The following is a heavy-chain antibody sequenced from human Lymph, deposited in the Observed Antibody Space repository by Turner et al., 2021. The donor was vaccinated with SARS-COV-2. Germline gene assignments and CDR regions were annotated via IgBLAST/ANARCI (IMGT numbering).Heavy chain of an antibody. CDR3: ARSRDLQSMVRGVDPFDY. V-gene: IGHV1-2*02. J-gene: IGHJ4*02. CDR2: INPNSGVT. D-gene: IGHD3-10*01. CDR1: GYTFTGYY. Sequence: QVQLVQSGAEVKKPGASVKVHCKASGYTFTGYYMHGVRQAPGQGLDCMGWINPNSGVTNYAQKCQGRVTMTRDTSISTAYMELSRLRSDDTAVYYCARSRDLQSMVRGVDPFDYWGQGTLVTVSS.